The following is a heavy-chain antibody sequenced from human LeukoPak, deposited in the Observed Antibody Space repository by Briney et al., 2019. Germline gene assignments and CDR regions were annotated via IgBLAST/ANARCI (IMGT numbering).Heavy chain of an antibody. CDR3: ARDRPYGDYEDYGMDV. D-gene: IGHD4-17*01. J-gene: IGHJ6*02. Sequence: SVTVSCKASGGTFSSYAISWVRQAPGQGLEWMGGIIPIFGTANYAQKFQGRVTITADESTSTAYMELSSLRSEDTAVYYCARDRPYGDYEDYGMDVWGQGTTVTVSS. CDR2: IIPIFGTA. CDR1: GGTFSSYA. V-gene: IGHV1-69*13.